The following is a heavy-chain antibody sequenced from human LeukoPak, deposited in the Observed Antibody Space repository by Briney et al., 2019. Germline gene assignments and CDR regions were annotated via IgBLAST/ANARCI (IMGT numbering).Heavy chain of an antibody. CDR2: MNPNSGNT. J-gene: IGHJ6*02. V-gene: IGHV1-8*03. Sequence: VASVKVSCKASGYTFTSYDINWVRQATGQGLEWMGWMNPNSGNTGYAQKFQGRVTITRNTSISTAYMELSRLRSDDTAVYYCARLQDDYGMDVWGQGTTVTVSS. CDR3: ARLQDDYGMDV. CDR1: GYTFTSYD. D-gene: IGHD2-15*01.